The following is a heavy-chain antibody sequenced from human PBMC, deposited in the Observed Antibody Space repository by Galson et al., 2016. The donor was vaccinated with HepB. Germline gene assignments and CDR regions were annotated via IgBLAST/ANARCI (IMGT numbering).Heavy chain of an antibody. CDR3: ARDRNPINWYFDL. CDR1: GYAFTRYG. Sequence: SVKVSCKASGYAFTRYGITWVRQAPGQGLEWMGWISGYNGLRNYAQKFRDRVTMTTDTSTNVAYMELRSLRSDDTAVYYCARDRNPINWYFDLWGRGTLVIFSS. J-gene: IGHJ2*01. V-gene: IGHV1-18*04. CDR2: ISGYNGLR.